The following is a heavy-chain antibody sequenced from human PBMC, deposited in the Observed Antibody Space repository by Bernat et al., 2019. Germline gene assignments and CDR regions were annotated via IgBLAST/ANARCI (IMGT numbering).Heavy chain of an antibody. D-gene: IGHD6-13*01. V-gene: IGHV4-34*01. Sequence: QVQLHQWGAGLLKPSETLSLTCAVHGGSLTGYYWSWIRQPPGKGLEWIGEIYHSGSTNYNPSLKSRVTISVDKSKNQFSLKLSSVTAADTAVYYCARTIAYGSWYYFDYWGQGTLVTVSS. CDR2: IYHSGST. CDR1: GGSLTGYY. CDR3: ARTIAYGSWYYFDY. J-gene: IGHJ4*02.